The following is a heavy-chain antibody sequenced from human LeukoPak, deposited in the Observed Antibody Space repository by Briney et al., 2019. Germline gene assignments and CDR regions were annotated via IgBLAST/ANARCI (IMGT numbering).Heavy chain of an antibody. V-gene: IGHV4-59*01. CDR2: TFYSGNA. CDR1: GGSINFYY. CDR3: AKGGPEASAGLSWFDP. J-gene: IGHJ5*02. D-gene: IGHD1-14*01. Sequence: SETLSLTCTVSGGSINFYYWHWMRQPPGKGLEWIGHTFYSGNAKYNPSLKSRVTISVDRSKNQISLNLSSVTVAGTAVYYCAKGGPEASAGLSWFDPWGQGTLVTVSS.